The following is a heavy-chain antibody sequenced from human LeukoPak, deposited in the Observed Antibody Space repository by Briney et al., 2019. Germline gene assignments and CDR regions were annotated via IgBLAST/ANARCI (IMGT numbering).Heavy chain of an antibody. CDR2: INPNSGGT. Sequence: SSVKVSCMASGYTFTGYYMHWVRQAPGQGLEWMGWINPNSGGTNYAQKFQGRVTMTRDTSISTAYMELSRLRSDDTAVYYCARGGGPTYLYCSSTSCYGYFDYWGQGTLVTVSS. D-gene: IGHD2-2*01. CDR3: ARGGGPTYLYCSSTSCYGYFDY. J-gene: IGHJ4*02. CDR1: GYTFTGYY. V-gene: IGHV1-2*02.